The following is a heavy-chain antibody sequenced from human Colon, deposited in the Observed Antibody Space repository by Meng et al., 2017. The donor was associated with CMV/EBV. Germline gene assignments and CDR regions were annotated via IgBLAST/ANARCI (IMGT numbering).Heavy chain of an antibody. Sequence: SETLSLTCTVSGGSISGSSYYWGWVRQPPGQGFEWIGSLYYTGSTYYNTSLGSQVTMSEDTSRNQFSLKLSSVTAADTAVYYCARQGGASPTTGVFWGQGILVTVSS. CDR1: GGSISGSSYY. CDR3: ARQGGASPTTGVF. CDR2: LYYTGST. J-gene: IGHJ4*02. D-gene: IGHD1-26*01. V-gene: IGHV4-39*01.